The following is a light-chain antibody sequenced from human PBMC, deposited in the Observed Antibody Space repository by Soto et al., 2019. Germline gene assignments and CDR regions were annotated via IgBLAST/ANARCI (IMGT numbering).Light chain of an antibody. CDR3: QQSYSTPTT. Sequence: DIQMTQSPSSLSASVGDRVTITCRASQSISSYLNWYQHKPEKAPKLLIYAASSLQSGVPSRFSGSGSGTDFTLTISSLQPEDFATYYCQQSYSTPTTFGQGTRLEIK. CDR2: AAS. CDR1: QSISSY. J-gene: IGKJ5*01. V-gene: IGKV1-39*01.